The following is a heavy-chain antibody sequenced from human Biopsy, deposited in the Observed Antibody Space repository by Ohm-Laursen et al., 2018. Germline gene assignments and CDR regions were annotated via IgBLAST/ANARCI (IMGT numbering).Heavy chain of an antibody. CDR3: ARVGAGAPSIDYFDY. D-gene: IGHD1-26*01. J-gene: IGHJ4*02. Sequence: TLSLTWTVSGGSIGSFFWSWIRQPPGKGLEWIGYIYYSGSTNYNPSLRSRVTISVDRSKNQFSLELSSVTAADTAVYYCARVGAGAPSIDYFDYWGLGALVTVSS. V-gene: IGHV4-59*01. CDR1: GGSIGSFF. CDR2: IYYSGST.